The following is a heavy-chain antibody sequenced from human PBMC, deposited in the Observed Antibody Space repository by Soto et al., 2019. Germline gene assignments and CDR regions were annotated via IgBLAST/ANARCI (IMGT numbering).Heavy chain of an antibody. Sequence: ASVKVSCKASGYTFTSYGISWVRQAPGQGLEWMGWISAYNGNTNYAQKLQGRVTMTTDTSTSTAYMELRSLRSDDTAVYYCARDMNNWNDFDYYGMDVWGQGTTVTVSS. V-gene: IGHV1-18*01. CDR3: ARDMNNWNDFDYYGMDV. CDR1: GYTFTSYG. J-gene: IGHJ6*02. CDR2: ISAYNGNT. D-gene: IGHD1-1*01.